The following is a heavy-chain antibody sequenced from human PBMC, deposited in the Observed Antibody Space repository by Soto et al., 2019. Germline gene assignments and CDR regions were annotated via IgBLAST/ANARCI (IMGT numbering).Heavy chain of an antibody. CDR1: GFAFNNYG. CDR2: ISKSDYT. CDR3: AREDSIIIPAVSDF. Sequence: GGSLRLSCTVSGFAFNNYGINWVRQAPGKGLEWVSSISKSDYTYYSDSVKGRFTISRDNAENSVSLQMNTLRVEDTAVYYCAREDSIIIPAVSDFWGQGTLVTVSS. J-gene: IGHJ4*02. V-gene: IGHV3-21*01. D-gene: IGHD2-2*01.